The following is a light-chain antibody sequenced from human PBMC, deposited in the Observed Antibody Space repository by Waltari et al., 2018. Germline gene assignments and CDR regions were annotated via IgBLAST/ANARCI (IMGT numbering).Light chain of an antibody. CDR2: EGS. V-gene: IGLV2-23*03. Sequence: QSALTQPASVSGSPGQSITISCTETSSDVGSYNPVSWYQQHPGKAPKLMIYEGSKRPSGVSNRFSGSKSGNTASLTISGLQAEDEADYYCCSYAGSSTFYVFGTGTKVTVL. CDR1: SSDVGSYNP. J-gene: IGLJ1*01. CDR3: CSYAGSSTFYV.